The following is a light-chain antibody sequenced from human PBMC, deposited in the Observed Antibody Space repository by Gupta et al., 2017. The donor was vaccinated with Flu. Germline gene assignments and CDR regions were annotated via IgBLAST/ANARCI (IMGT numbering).Light chain of an antibody. CDR3: QKYDNAPRT. Sequence: PSSLSASVGDRVTITCRASQDIGDYLAWYQQKPGEVPKLLINAASSLQSGVPSRFGGSGSGTDFTLTISSLQPEDVATYYCQKYDNAPRTFGQGTKVEIK. CDR2: AAS. CDR1: QDIGDY. J-gene: IGKJ1*01. V-gene: IGKV1-27*01.